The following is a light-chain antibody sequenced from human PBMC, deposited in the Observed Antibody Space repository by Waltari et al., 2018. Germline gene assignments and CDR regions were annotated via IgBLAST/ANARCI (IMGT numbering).Light chain of an antibody. CDR1: QGIGNY. CDR2: DAF. Sequence: DILLTQSPSSLSASIGDRVTITCRASQGIGNYLAWFQQKPGRAPKSLIYDAFILQSGVPSRFSGSGSGTDFTLTITSLQSEDFATYFCQFYNDYPWTFGQGTKVEIK. J-gene: IGKJ1*01. V-gene: IGKV1-16*01. CDR3: QFYNDYPWT.